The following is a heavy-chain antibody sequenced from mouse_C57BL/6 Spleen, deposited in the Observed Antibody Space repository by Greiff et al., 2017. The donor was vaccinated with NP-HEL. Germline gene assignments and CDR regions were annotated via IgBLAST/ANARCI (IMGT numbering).Heavy chain of an antibody. J-gene: IGHJ2*01. CDR3: AREGTTVRTLDY. CDR2: ISSGSSTI. Sequence: EVKLVESGGGLVKPGGSLKLSCAASGFTFSDYGMHWVRQAPEKGLEWVAYISSGSSTIYYADTVKGRFTISSDNAKNTLFLQMTKLRTEDKAMYYSAREGTTVRTLDYWGQGTTLTVSS. CDR1: GFTFSDYG. D-gene: IGHD1-1*01. V-gene: IGHV5-17*01.